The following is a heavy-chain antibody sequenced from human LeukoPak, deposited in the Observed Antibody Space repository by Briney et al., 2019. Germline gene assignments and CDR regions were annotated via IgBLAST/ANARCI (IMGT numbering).Heavy chain of an antibody. CDR2: ISYDGRNK. CDR3: AKDWHTVTSFDY. D-gene: IGHD4-17*01. J-gene: IGHJ4*02. V-gene: IGHV3-30*18. Sequence: GGPLRLSCAATGFTFSSYGMHWVRKAPGKRLECVAVISYDGRNKYYVDSVKGRFTISRDNSKNTLDLQMNSLRAEDTAVYYCAKDWHTVTSFDYWGQGTLVTVSS. CDR1: GFTFSSYG.